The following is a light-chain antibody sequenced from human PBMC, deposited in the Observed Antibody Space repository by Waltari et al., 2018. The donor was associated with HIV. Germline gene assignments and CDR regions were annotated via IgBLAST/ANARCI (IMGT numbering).Light chain of an antibody. J-gene: IGLJ3*02. CDR3: CSYAGSSNWV. CDR2: EGI. V-gene: IGLV2-23*01. CDR1: SSDVGSYNL. Sequence: QSALTQPASVSGSPGQSITISCTGSSSDVGSYNLVSWYQQHPGKAPKLLIYEGINRPSGVSNLFSGSKSGNTASLTISGLQAEDEADYYCCSYAGSSNWVFGGGTKLTVL.